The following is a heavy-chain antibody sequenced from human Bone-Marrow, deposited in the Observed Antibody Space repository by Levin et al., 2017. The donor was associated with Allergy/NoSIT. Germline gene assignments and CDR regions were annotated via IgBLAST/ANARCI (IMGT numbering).Heavy chain of an antibody. CDR1: GFTFSSYG. V-gene: IGHV3-33*01. D-gene: IGHD2-2*01. J-gene: IGHJ4*02. CDR2: IWYDGSNK. Sequence: HPGGSLRLSCAASGFTFSSYGMHWVRQAPGKGLEWVAVIWYDGSNKYYADSVKGRFTISRDNSKNTLYLQMNSLRAEDTAVYYCARDFGQLLFIGAPDYWGQGTLVTVSS. CDR3: ARDFGQLLFIGAPDY.